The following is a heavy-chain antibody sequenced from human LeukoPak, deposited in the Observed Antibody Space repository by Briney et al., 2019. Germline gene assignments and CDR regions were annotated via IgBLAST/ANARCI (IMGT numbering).Heavy chain of an antibody. CDR3: ARSWGNY. CDR2: IYYSGST. V-gene: IGHV4-61*01. D-gene: IGHD3-16*01. Sequence: SETLSLTCTVSGGSVTTGNYYWSWIRQPPGKGLEWIGYIYYSGSTNYNPSLKSRVTMSVDTSKNQFSPKLTSVTAADTAVYYCARSWGNYWGQGTLVTVSS. CDR1: GGSVTTGNYY. J-gene: IGHJ4*02.